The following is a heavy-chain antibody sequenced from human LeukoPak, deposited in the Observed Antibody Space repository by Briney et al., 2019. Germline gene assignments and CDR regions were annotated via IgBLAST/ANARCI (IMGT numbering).Heavy chain of an antibody. CDR3: ATGGWLVENGY. CDR1: GFTFSSYA. V-gene: IGHV3-23*01. D-gene: IGHD6-19*01. CDR2: ISGSGGST. J-gene: IGHJ4*02. Sequence: GGSLRLSCAASGFTFSSYAMSWVRQAPGKGLEWVSAISGSGGSTYYADSVKGRFTISRDNSKNTLYLQMNSLRAEDTAVYYCATGGWLVENGYWGQGILVTVSS.